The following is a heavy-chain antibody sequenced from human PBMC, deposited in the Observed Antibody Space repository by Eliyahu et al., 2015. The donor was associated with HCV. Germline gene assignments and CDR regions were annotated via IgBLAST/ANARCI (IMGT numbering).Heavy chain of an antibody. CDR3: QWLIRGDAFDI. CDR2: IYTGGTT. J-gene: IGHJ3*02. D-gene: IGHD6-19*01. V-gene: IGHV3-53*01. Sequence: EVQLVESGGGLIQPGGSLRLSCAASGFTVSSKYMSWVRQAPGKGLEWVSIIYTGGTTFYADSVKGRFAISRDNSKNTLYLQMNSLRAEDTAVYYCQWLIRGDAFDIWGQGTMVTVSS. CDR1: GFTVSSKY.